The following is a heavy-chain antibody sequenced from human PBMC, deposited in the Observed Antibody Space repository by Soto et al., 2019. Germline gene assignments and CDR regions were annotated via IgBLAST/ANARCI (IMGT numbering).Heavy chain of an antibody. D-gene: IGHD3-3*01. CDR3: ARDPDYDFWGHFDY. CDR2: ISYDGSNK. V-gene: IGHV3-30-3*01. J-gene: IGHJ4*02. Sequence: VQLVESGGGVVQPGRSLRLSCAASGFTFSSYAMHWVRQAPGKGLEWVAVISYDGSNKYYADSVKGRFTISRDNSKNTLYLQMNSLRAEDTAVYYCARDPDYDFWGHFDYWGQGTLVTVSS. CDR1: GFTFSSYA.